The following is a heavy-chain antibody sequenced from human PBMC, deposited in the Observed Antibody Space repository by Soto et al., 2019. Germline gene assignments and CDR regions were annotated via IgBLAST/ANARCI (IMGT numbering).Heavy chain of an antibody. Sequence: PSETLSLTCTVSGGSISSSSYYWGWIRQPPGKGLEWIGSIYYSGSTYYNPSLKSRVTISVDTSKNQFSLKLSSVTAADTAVYYCARHVGTLHSVHFDYWGQGTLVTVSS. D-gene: IGHD1-1*01. CDR3: ARHVGTLHSVHFDY. CDR1: GGSISSSSYY. V-gene: IGHV4-39*01. CDR2: IYYSGST. J-gene: IGHJ4*02.